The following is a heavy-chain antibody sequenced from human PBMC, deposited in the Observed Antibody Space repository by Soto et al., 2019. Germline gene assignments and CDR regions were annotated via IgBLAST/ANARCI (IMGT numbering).Heavy chain of an antibody. D-gene: IGHD3-16*01. CDR1: GDSFNDYY. CDR3: ARQRGGDTGTLDYYYCYRDV. J-gene: IGHJ6*03. Sequence: QVQLVQSGAEVRKPGASVTVSCRSSGDSFNDYYIHWVRQAPGQGCGWMGWINPNVGVTKYAQKLQGWVSMTGDTSIRTVYMQLSRRTSDDTAFYYCARQRGGDTGTLDYYYCYRDVWGTGTAVTVSS. V-gene: IGHV1-2*04. CDR2: INPNVGVT.